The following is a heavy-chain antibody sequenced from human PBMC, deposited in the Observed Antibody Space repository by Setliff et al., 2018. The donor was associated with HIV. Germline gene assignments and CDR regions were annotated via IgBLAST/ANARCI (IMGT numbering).Heavy chain of an antibody. CDR3: ARWHSYYDFWSGYYRYYMDV. V-gene: IGHV1-46*01. CDR1: GYTFTSYY. D-gene: IGHD3-3*01. CDR2: INPSGGSA. J-gene: IGHJ6*03. Sequence: ASVKVSCKASGYTFTSYYMHWVRQAPGQGLEWMGIINPSGGSASYAQKFQGRVTMTRDTSTSTVYMELSSLRSEDTAAYYCARWHSYYDFWSGYYRYYMDVWGKGTTVTVSS.